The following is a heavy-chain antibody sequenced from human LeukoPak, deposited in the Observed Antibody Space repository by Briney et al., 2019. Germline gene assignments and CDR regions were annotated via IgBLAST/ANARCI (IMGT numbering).Heavy chain of an antibody. CDR1: GYTFTSYD. V-gene: IGHV1-8*01. CDR2: MNPNSGST. CDR3: ARLGIVATIPDY. Sequence: ASVKVPCKASGYTFTSYDINWVRQATGQGLEWMGWMNPNSGSTGYAQKFQGRVTMTRNTSISTAYMELSSLRSEDTAVYYCARLGIVATIPDYWGQGTLVTVSS. J-gene: IGHJ4*02. D-gene: IGHD5-12*01.